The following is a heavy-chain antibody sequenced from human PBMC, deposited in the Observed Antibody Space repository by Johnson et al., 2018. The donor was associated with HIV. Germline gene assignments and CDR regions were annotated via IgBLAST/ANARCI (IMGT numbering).Heavy chain of an antibody. D-gene: IGHD2-15*01. CDR3: VKEVTYGSYGSCFVAFHV. V-gene: IGHV3-13*01. CDR2: IGAAGDT. Sequence: EVQLVESGGGLVQPGGSLRLSCAASGFTFRSYDMHWVRQATGKGLEWVSAIGAAGDTYYPGSVKGRFSISRDNAKKYLFLQMNNLRAEDTALYYCVKEVTYGSYGSCFVAFHVWGHGTMVPVSS. CDR1: GFTFRSYD. J-gene: IGHJ3*01.